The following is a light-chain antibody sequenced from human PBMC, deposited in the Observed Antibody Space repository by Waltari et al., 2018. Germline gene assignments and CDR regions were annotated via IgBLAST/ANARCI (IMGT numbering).Light chain of an antibody. CDR1: NIGSKS. CDR3: HLWDTTDKYAI. V-gene: IGLV3-21*01. Sequence: SYDVTQPRSVSVAPGQTATITCGGDNIGSKSVQWYQQKPPQPPLLVIYGDADRPSGIPDRFSGSNSGNTATLTITGVEAGDEADYYCHLWDTTDKYAIFGGGTRLTVL. J-gene: IGLJ2*01. CDR2: GDA.